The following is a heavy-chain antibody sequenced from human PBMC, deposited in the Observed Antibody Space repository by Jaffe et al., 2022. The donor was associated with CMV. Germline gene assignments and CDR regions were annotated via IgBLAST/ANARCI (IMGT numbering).Heavy chain of an antibody. CDR1: GFTFSSYS. V-gene: IGHV3-21*01. CDR2: ISSSSSYI. CDR3: ARDLGGGKYNWNDSGDAFDI. J-gene: IGHJ3*02. Sequence: EVQLVESGGGLVKPGGSLRLSCAASGFTFSSYSMNWVRQAPGKGLEWVSSISSSSSYIYYADSVKGRFTISRDNAKNSLYLQMNSLRAEDTAVYYCARDLGGGKYNWNDSGDAFDIWGQGTMVTVSS. D-gene: IGHD1-1*01.